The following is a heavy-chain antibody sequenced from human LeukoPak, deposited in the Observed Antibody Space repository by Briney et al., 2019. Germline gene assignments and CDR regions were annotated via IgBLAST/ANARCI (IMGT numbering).Heavy chain of an antibody. CDR2: INHSGST. Sequence: SETLSLTCAVYGGSFSDYYWSWIRQPPGKGLEWIGEINHSGSTNYNPSLKSRVTISVDTSKNQFSLKLSSVTAADTAVYYCASWIDKYNAFDIWGQGTMVTVSS. D-gene: IGHD1-1*01. CDR1: GGSFSDYY. J-gene: IGHJ3*02. CDR3: ASWIDKYNAFDI. V-gene: IGHV4-34*01.